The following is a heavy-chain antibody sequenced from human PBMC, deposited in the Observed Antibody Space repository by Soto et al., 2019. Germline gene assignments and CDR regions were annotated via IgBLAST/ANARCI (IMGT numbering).Heavy chain of an antibody. J-gene: IGHJ4*02. CDR3: ARGVWFGGNAACYFDY. V-gene: IGHV4-34*01. CDR2: INHSGST. CDR1: GGSFIGYY. Sequence: PSETLSLTCAVYGGSFIGYYWSWIRQTTGKGLEWIGEINHSGSTNYNPSLKSRVTISVDTSKNQFSLKLSSVTAADTAVYYCARGVWFGGNAACYFDYWGQGTLVTVSS. D-gene: IGHD3-10*01.